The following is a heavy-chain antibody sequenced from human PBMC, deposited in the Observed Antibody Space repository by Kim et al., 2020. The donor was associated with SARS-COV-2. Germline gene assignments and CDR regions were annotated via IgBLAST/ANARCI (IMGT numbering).Heavy chain of an antibody. J-gene: IGHJ4*01. D-gene: IGHD3-10*01. Sequence: SETLSLTCAVYGGSFSGYYWSWFRQPPGKGLEWIGEINHSGSTNYNPSLKSRVTISVDTSKNQFSLKLSSVTAADTAVYYCARGHTMVRGVIMGFDYWG. CDR2: INHSGST. V-gene: IGHV4-34*01. CDR3: ARGHTMVRGVIMGFDY. CDR1: GGSFSGYY.